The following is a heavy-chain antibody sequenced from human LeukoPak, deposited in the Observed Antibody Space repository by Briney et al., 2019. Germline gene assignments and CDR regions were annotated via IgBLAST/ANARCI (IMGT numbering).Heavy chain of an antibody. CDR3: AKDGEMPTVSRASCYFDY. V-gene: IGHV3-23*01. D-gene: IGHD5-24*01. Sequence: GGSLRLSCAASGFTFTNYVMTWVRQAPGKGLEWVSCITDTGGRTDYANSVRGRFTISRDNSKNMLYLQMNSLRAEDTAVYYCAKDGEMPTVSRASCYFDYWGQGALVTVSS. CDR2: ITDTGGRT. J-gene: IGHJ4*02. CDR1: GFTFTNYV.